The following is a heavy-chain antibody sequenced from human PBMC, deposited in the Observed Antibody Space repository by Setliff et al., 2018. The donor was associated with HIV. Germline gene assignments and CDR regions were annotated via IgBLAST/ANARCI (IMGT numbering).Heavy chain of an antibody. J-gene: IGHJ4*02. CDR3: ARFPTREVWRRNDIDY. V-gene: IGHV4-61*02. CDR1: GGSISSDGYF. D-gene: IGHD1-1*01. Sequence: SETLSLTCNVSGGSISSDGYFWSWIRQPAWKGLEWIGRIYASGRTNCNSSLKSRVTMSVDTSKNQFSLKLSSVTAADTAVYYCARFPTREVWRRNDIDYWGQGTLVTVSS. CDR2: IYASGRT.